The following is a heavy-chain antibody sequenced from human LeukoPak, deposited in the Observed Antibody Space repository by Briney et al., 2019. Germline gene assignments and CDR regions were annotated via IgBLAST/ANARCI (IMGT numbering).Heavy chain of an antibody. V-gene: IGHV3-23*01. J-gene: IGHJ4*02. CDR1: GFTFSSSA. CDR3: ARGRPHGNDY. CDR2: ISASGGST. D-gene: IGHD4-23*01. Sequence: GGSLRLSCAASGFTFSSSAMSWVRQVPGKGLEWASGISASGGSTYYADSVRGRFTISRDNSKNTLYLQMNSLRAEDTAVYYCARGRPHGNDYWGQGTLVTVSS.